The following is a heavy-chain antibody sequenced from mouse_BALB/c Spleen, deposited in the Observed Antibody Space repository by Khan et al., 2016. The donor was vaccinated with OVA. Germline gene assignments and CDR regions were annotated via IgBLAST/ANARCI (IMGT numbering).Heavy chain of an antibody. Sequence: EVQLQESGAELGRPGSSVKLSCKTSGFTFTSYGIKWVKQRPGQGLEWIGYIYPGNGYTVYNEKFQGKATLTSDTSSSTAYMQLRSLTSEDSAIYCCTAAYYRNYFDYWGQGTTLTVSS. CDR1: GFTFTSYG. CDR2: IYPGNGYT. CDR3: TAAYYRNYFDY. J-gene: IGHJ2*01. D-gene: IGHD2-14*01. V-gene: IGHV1S134*01.